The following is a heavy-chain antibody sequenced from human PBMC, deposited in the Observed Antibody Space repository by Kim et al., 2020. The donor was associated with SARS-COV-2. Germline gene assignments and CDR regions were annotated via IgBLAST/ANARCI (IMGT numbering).Heavy chain of an antibody. J-gene: IGHJ4*02. V-gene: IGHV1-69*13. CDR3: ARDINWNEAMDY. CDR2: IIPIFGTA. D-gene: IGHD1-20*01. Sequence: SVKVSCKASGGTFSSYAISWVRQAPGQGLEWMGGIIPIFGTANYAQKFQGRVTITADESTSTAYMELSRLRSEDTAVYYCARDINWNEAMDYWGQGTLVTVSS. CDR1: GGTFSSYA.